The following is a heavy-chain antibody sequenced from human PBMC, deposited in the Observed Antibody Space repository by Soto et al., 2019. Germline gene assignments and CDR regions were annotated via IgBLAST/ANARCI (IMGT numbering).Heavy chain of an antibody. CDR2: IYYSGST. CDR1: GGSISSGDYY. Sequence: LSLTCTVSGGSISSGDYYWSWIRQPPGKGLEWIGYIYYSGSTYYNPSLKSRVTISLDTSKNQFSLKLSSVTAADTAVYYCARVGSGIAVRPFDYWGQGTLVTVSS. CDR3: ARVGSGIAVRPFDY. D-gene: IGHD6-19*01. J-gene: IGHJ4*02. V-gene: IGHV4-30-4*01.